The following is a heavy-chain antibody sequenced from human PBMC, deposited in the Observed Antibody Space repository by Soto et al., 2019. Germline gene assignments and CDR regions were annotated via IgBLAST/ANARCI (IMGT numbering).Heavy chain of an antibody. CDR2: IDFDGRST. J-gene: IGHJ5*02. V-gene: IGHV3-74*01. Sequence: EVQLVESGGGLVQPGGSLRLSCAVSGFTFSSYYMQWVRRGPGKGLVYVARIDFDGRSTVHADSVKGRFTISRDNAKNTLYLQMNSLGVEATGVYYCARGGSTSWLRALDLWGQGTLVTVSS. CDR3: ARGGSTSWLRALDL. D-gene: IGHD6-13*01. CDR1: GFTFSSYY.